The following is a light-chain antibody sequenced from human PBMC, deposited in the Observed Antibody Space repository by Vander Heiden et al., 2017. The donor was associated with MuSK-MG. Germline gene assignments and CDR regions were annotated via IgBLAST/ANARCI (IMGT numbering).Light chain of an antibody. Sequence: EIVLTQSPGTLSLSPGVRATLSCRASQSVSSSYLAWYQQKPGQAPRLLIYGASSRATGIPDRFRGSGSGTDFTLTMIRLESEHLAVYYCQQDCSSLLTFGGGTKVEIK. J-gene: IGKJ4*01. CDR3: QQDCSSLLT. V-gene: IGKV3-20*01. CDR2: GAS. CDR1: QSVSSSY.